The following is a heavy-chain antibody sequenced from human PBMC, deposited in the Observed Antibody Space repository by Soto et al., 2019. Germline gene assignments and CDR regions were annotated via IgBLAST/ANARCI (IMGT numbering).Heavy chain of an antibody. V-gene: IGHV3-74*01. CDR1: GFTFSSYW. CDR3: ARVGSGWYPFDY. CDR2: IKTDGSIT. Sequence: EAQLVESGGGLVQPGGSLRLSCAASGFTFSSYWMHWVRQAPGKGLVWVSRIKTDGSITSYADSVQGRFTISRDNAKNTIYRQMNSLRAEDTAVYYCARVGSGWYPFDYWGQGTLVTVSS. D-gene: IGHD6-19*01. J-gene: IGHJ4*02.